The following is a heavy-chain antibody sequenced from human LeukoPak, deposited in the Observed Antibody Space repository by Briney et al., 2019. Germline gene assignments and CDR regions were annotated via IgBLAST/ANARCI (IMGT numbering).Heavy chain of an antibody. J-gene: IGHJ4*02. CDR2: IYYSGST. Sequence: SETLSLTCTVSGGSISSSSYYWGWIRQPPGKGLEWIGSIYYSGSTYYNPSLKSRVTISVDTSKNQFSLKLSSVTAADTAVYYCARHFTSGYDFGYWGQGTLVTVSS. D-gene: IGHD5-12*01. V-gene: IGHV4-39*01. CDR3: ARHFTSGYDFGY. CDR1: GGSISSSSYY.